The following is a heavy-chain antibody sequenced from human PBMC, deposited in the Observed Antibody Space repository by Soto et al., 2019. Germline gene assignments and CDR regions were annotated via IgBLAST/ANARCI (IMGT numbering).Heavy chain of an antibody. CDR3: ARDFENYVWGSLRYNAGY. V-gene: IGHV1-18*01. Sequence: ASVKVSCKASGYTFSNYGFSWVRQAPGQGLEWMGWTSAYSGHTNYAQKFQGRVTMTTDTLTSTAFMDLRSLRSDDTAVYYCARDFENYVWGSLRYNAGYWGQGTLVTVSS. J-gene: IGHJ4*02. CDR1: GYTFSNYG. D-gene: IGHD3-16*02. CDR2: TSAYSGHT.